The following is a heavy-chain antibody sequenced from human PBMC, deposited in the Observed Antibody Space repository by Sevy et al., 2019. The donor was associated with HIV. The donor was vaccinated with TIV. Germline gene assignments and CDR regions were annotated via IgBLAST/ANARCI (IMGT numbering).Heavy chain of an antibody. J-gene: IGHJ4*02. V-gene: IGHV3-23*01. Sequence: GGSLRVSCAASGFTFSKYSMSWVRQPPGKGLEWVSTLSFGCGEIKYADSVKGRFTISRDNSKSSVYLQMNNLRPEDTAVYYCAREGCTKPHDYRGQGTLVTVSS. CDR1: GFTFSKYS. D-gene: IGHD2-8*01. CDR3: AREGCTKPHDY. CDR2: LSFGCGEI.